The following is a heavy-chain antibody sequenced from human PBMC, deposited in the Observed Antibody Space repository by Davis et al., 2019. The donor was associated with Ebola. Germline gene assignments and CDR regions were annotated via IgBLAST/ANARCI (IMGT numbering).Heavy chain of an antibody. J-gene: IGHJ6*02. V-gene: IGHV4-34*01. Sequence: ESLQISCAASGFTFSDYYMSWIRQPPGKGLAWIGEINHSGRPNYNPSLKSRVTKSVDRSKNQFSLKVNSVTAADTAVYYCARDYVRGSGSYYVYYYGMDVWGQGTTVTVSS. CDR2: INHSGRP. CDR1: GFTFSDYY. CDR3: ARDYVRGSGSYYVYYYGMDV. D-gene: IGHD3-10*01.